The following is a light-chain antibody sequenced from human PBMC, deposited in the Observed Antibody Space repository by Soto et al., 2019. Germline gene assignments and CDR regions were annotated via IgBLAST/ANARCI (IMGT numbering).Light chain of an antibody. Sequence: DIQMTQSPSTLSTSVRDRVTITCRASQSIRNSLAWYQQKPGKAPKLLIYKASSLESGVPSRFSGSGSGTEFTLTISSLQPDDFATYYCQQYESYPVTFGQGTKLEIK. J-gene: IGKJ2*01. CDR2: KAS. CDR1: QSIRNS. CDR3: QQYESYPVT. V-gene: IGKV1-5*03.